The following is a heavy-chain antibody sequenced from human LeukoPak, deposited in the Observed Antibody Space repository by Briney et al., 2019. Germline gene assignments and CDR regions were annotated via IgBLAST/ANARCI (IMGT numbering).Heavy chain of an antibody. Sequence: GASVKVSCKASGYAFTSYGITWVRQAPGQGLEWMGWVSAYADNTNYVQRIQGRVTMTTDTSTSTAYMELRSLRSDGTAVYYCARDCIGCHGFDYWGQGTLVTVPS. V-gene: IGHV1-18*01. CDR2: VSAYADNT. J-gene: IGHJ4*02. CDR3: ARDCIGCHGFDY. CDR1: GYAFTSYG. D-gene: IGHD2-15*01.